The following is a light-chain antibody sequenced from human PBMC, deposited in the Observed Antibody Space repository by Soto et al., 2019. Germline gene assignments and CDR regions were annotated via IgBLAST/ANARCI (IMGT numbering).Light chain of an antibody. CDR1: SSDVGDYNY. J-gene: IGLJ2*01. Sequence: QSALTQPASVSGSPGQSITISCTGTSSDVGDYNYVSWYQRHPGQAPKLIIYGVSNRPSGISNRFSGSKSGNTASLTISGLQAEDEADCYCSSNTSTNTLVFGGGTKLTVL. CDR2: GVS. CDR3: SSNTSTNTLV. V-gene: IGLV2-14*01.